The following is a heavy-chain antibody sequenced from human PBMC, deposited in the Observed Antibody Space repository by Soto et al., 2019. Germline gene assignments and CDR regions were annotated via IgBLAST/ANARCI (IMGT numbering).Heavy chain of an antibody. V-gene: IGHV4-34*01. CDR1: GGSFSGYY. Sequence: QVQLQQWGAGPLRPLETLSLTCGVSGGSFSGYYWAWIRQSPGKGLEWIGEINDRGSINYNPSLQSRVSISVDTSKNHYSLNLRSGTAADTAVYSCARESHDILTGPPWVWYFDLWGRGTLVTVSS. J-gene: IGHJ2*01. CDR3: ARESHDILTGPPWVWYFDL. D-gene: IGHD3-9*01. CDR2: INDRGSI.